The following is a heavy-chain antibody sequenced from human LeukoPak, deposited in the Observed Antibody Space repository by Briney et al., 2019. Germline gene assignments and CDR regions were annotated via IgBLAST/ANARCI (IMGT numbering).Heavy chain of an antibody. Sequence: SETLSLTCSVAGGSISDHHWSWIRQPPGKGLEWIAYMYYSGSTYYNPSLKSRVTMSADTSKNQLSLKLSSVTAADTAVYYCARPYYYDSRIDPWGQGILVTVSS. CDR2: MYYSGST. CDR1: GGSISDHH. D-gene: IGHD3-22*01. CDR3: ARPYYYDSRIDP. V-gene: IGHV4-30-4*08. J-gene: IGHJ5*02.